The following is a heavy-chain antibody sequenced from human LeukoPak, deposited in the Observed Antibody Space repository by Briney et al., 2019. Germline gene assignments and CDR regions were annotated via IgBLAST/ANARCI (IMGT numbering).Heavy chain of an antibody. CDR1: VFTFSDYA. D-gene: IGHD1-7*01. J-gene: IGHJ3*01. CDR3: VRVRTVGTTRGFDVFDV. Sequence: QAGGCLRLSCAASVFTFSDYAMHWVSQAPGKGLEWVSIISYDGTNKFYEDSVKGRFTISRDNSKNTAYLQMNSLRTEDTAVYSCVRVRTVGTTRGFDVFDVWGQGTMVTVHS. CDR2: ISYDGTNK. V-gene: IGHV3-30*04.